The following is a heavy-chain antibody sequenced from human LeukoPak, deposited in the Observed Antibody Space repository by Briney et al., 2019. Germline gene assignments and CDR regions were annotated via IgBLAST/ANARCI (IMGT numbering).Heavy chain of an antibody. CDR3: ARELAAAGSFDY. CDR2: IYYSGST. Sequence: PSETLSLTCTVSGGSISSGDYYWSWIRQPPGKGLEWIGYIYYSGSTYYNPSLKSRVTISVDTSKNQFSLKLSSVTAADTAVYYCARELAAAGSFDYWGQGTLVTVSS. J-gene: IGHJ4*02. D-gene: IGHD6-13*01. CDR1: GGSISSGDYY. V-gene: IGHV4-30-4*08.